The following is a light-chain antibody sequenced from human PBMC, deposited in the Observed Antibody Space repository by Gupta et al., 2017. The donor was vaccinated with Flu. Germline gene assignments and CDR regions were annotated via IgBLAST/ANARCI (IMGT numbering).Light chain of an antibody. CDR1: QSVTRN. J-gene: IGKJ2*01. CDR3: HQYAHWPET. Sequence: ETVMTQSPATLSASPGDTVALSCRATQSVTRNVAWYQQRPGQAPRLLLFGTSTSATAIPVRFPGSPSGTEFTLTISILQSEDFALYYCHQYAHWPETFGPGTKLELK. V-gene: IGKV3-15*01. CDR2: GTS.